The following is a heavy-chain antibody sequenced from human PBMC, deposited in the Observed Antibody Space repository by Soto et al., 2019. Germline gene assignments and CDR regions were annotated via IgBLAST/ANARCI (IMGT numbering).Heavy chain of an antibody. J-gene: IGHJ5*02. CDR1: GFDFNTYG. D-gene: IGHD6-13*01. Sequence: HVQLVQSGGGVVQPGRSLRLSCVASGFDFNTYGLHWVRQAPGKGLEWVAGISFDGGNQYYADSVKGRFTISRDKSNNTIFLLMNSLGAEDTASYYYAKDSSITAAGSGGWFDPWGQGTQVIVSS. V-gene: IGHV3-30*18. CDR3: AKDSSITAAGSGGWFDP. CDR2: ISFDGGNQ.